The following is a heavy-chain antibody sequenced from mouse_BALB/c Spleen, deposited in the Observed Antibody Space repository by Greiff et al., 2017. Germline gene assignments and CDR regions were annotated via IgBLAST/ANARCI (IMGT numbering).Heavy chain of an antibody. J-gene: IGHJ2*01. CDR2: ISSGSSTI. CDR3: ARARGWDDYFDY. D-gene: IGHD4-1*01. Sequence: EVQGVESGGGLVQPGGSRKLSCAASGFTFSSFGMHWVRQAPEKGLEWVAYISSGSSTIYYADTVKGRFTISRDNPKNTLFLQMTSLRSEDTAMYYCARARGWDDYFDYWGQGTTLTVSS. V-gene: IGHV5-17*02. CDR1: GFTFSSFG.